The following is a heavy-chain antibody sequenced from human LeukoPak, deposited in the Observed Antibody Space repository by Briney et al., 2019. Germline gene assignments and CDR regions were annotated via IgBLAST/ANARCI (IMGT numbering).Heavy chain of an antibody. CDR2: INHSGST. Sequence: PSETLSLTCAVYGGSFSGYYWSWIRQPPGKGLEWIGEINHSGSTNYNPSLKSRVTISVDTSKNQFYLKLSSLTAADTAVYYCARGLGYYGSGSYYWRNWFDPWGQGTLVTVSS. CDR3: ARGLGYYGSGSYYWRNWFDP. J-gene: IGHJ5*02. D-gene: IGHD3-10*01. CDR1: GGSFSGYY. V-gene: IGHV4-34*01.